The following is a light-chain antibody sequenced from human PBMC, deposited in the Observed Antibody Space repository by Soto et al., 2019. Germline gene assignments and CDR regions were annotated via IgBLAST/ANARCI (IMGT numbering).Light chain of an antibody. V-gene: IGLV2-14*01. CDR3: SSYPRDSTYE. Sequence: QSVLTQPASGSGSPGQSITISFTGTSSDVGLYDYVSWYQQHPGKAPQLMIYAVSNRPSGVSNRFSASKYGNTASLFISGLQAEDEADYYYSSYPRDSTYEFASGTKDT. CDR2: AVS. J-gene: IGLJ1*01. CDR1: SSDVGLYDY.